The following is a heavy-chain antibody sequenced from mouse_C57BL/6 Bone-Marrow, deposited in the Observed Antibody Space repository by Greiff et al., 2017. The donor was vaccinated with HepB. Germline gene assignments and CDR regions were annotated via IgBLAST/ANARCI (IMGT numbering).Heavy chain of an antibody. CDR2: IYPGDGDT. CDR1: GYAFSSSW. D-gene: IGHD1-1*01. V-gene: IGHV1-82*01. Sequence: VKLMESGPELVKPGASVKISCKASGYAFSSSWMNWVKQRPGKGLEWIGRIYPGDGDTNYNGKFKGKATLTADKSSSTAYMQLSSLTSEDSAVYLCAVYYGSSPYWYFDVWGTGTTVTVSS. J-gene: IGHJ1*03. CDR3: AVYYGSSPYWYFDV.